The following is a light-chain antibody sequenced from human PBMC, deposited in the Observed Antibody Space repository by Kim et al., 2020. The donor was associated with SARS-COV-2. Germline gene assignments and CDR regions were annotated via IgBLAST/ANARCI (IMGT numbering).Light chain of an antibody. J-gene: IGKJ5*01. V-gene: IGKV4-1*01. CDR3: QQYYTTPVT. CDR1: QSVLYSPNNKSY. CDR2: WAS. Sequence: ATINCRSSQSVLYSPNNKSYLAWYHQKPGQPPKLLIYWASTRDSGVSDRFSGSGSGTDFTLTISNLQAEDVAVYYCQQYYTTPVTFGQGTRLEIK.